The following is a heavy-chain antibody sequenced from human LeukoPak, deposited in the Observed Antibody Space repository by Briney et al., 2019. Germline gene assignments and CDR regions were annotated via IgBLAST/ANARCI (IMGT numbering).Heavy chain of an antibody. J-gene: IGHJ4*02. Sequence: PGRSLKLSCAASGFTFSSYGMHWVRQAPGKGLEWVAVIWYDESNKYYADSVKGRFTISRDNSKNTLYLQMNSLRVEDTAVYYCARAGYCSSTACLDYWGQGTLVTVSS. CDR3: ARAGYCSSTACLDY. D-gene: IGHD2-2*01. V-gene: IGHV3-33*01. CDR2: IWYDESNK. CDR1: GFTFSSYG.